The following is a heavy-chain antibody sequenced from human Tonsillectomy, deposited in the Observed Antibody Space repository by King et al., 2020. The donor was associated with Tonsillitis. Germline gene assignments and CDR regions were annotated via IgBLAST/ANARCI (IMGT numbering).Heavy chain of an antibody. Sequence: VQLQESGPGLVKPSETLSLTCTVSGGSISSYYWTWIRQPPGKGLEWIGYIYYTGGTKYNPSLKSRVTISVDTSKNQFSLKLTSVTAADTAVYYCARFNYDSSGYYGSLDYWGQGTLVTVSS. D-gene: IGHD3-22*01. J-gene: IGHJ4*02. V-gene: IGHV4-59*01. CDR2: IYYTGGT. CDR1: GGSISSYY. CDR3: ARFNYDSSGYYGSLDY.